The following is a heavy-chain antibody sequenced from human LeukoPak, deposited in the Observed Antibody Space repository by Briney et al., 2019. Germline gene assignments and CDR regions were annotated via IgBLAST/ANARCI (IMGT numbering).Heavy chain of an antibody. D-gene: IGHD3-3*01. CDR2: ISSSSNYI. V-gene: IGHV3-21*01. J-gene: IGHJ4*02. CDR3: ARDRAISPYYFDY. CDR1: GFTFSSNS. Sequence: GGSLRLSCAASGFTFSSNSMNWVRQAPGKGLEWVSSISSSSNYIYYADSVKGRFTISRDNAKNSLYLQMNSLRAEDTVVYYCARDRAISPYYFDYWGQGTLVTVSS.